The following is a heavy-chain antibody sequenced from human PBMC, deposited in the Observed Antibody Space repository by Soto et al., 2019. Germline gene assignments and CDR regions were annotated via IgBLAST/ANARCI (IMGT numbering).Heavy chain of an antibody. V-gene: IGHV4-59*01. CDR2: IYYSGST. CDR3: ARDGGGEGNTYYYDSSGPDAFDI. Sequence: SETLSLTCTVSGGSISSYYWSWIRQPPGKGLEWIGYIYYSGSTNYNPSLKSRVTISVGTSKNQFSLKLSSVTAADTAVYYCARDGGGEGNTYYYDSSGPDAFDIWGQGTMVTVS. D-gene: IGHD3-22*01. CDR1: GGSISSYY. J-gene: IGHJ3*02.